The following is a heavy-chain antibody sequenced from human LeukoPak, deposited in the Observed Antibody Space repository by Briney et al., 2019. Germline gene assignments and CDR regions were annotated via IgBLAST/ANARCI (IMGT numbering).Heavy chain of an antibody. CDR1: GFTFSSSA. D-gene: IGHD1-26*01. V-gene: IGHV3-23*01. CDR3: ASSTTP. J-gene: IGHJ4*02. Sequence: GGSLRLSCAASGFTFSSSAMSWVRQAPGKGLEWVSNISGSGSGGSTYYADSVKGRFTISRDNAKNSLYLQMNSLRAEDTAVYYCASSTTPGGQGTLVTVSS. CDR2: ISGSGSGGST.